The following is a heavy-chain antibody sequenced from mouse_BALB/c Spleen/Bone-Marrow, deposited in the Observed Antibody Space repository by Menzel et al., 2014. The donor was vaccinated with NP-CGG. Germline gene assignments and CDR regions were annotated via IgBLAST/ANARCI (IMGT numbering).Heavy chain of an antibody. D-gene: IGHD4-1*01. Sequence: EVQLQQSGAELVKPGASVKLSCTASGFNIKDTYMHWVKQRPEQGLEWIGRIDPANGNTKYDPKFQGKATITADTSSNTAYLQLSSLTSGDTAVYYCARWEYYAMDYWGQGTSVTVS. CDR3: ARWEYYAMDY. CDR1: GFNIKDTY. V-gene: IGHV14-3*02. J-gene: IGHJ4*01. CDR2: IDPANGNT.